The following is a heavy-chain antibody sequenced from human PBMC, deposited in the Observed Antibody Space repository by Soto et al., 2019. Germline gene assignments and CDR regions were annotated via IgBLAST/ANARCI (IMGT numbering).Heavy chain of an antibody. CDR1: GGALNTFA. Sequence: SVKVSCKASGGALNTFAFTWLRQAPGQGFEWMGGIVPLLGRVNYAQNLQGRVTMATDTSTSTAYMELRSLRSDDTAVYYCARDFDGMDVWGQGTTVTVSS. CDR2: IVPLLGRV. V-gene: IGHV1-69*10. CDR3: ARDFDGMDV. J-gene: IGHJ6*02.